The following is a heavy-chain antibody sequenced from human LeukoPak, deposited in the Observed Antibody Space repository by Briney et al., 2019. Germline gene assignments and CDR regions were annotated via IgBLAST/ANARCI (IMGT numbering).Heavy chain of an antibody. J-gene: IGHJ4*02. CDR2: IIPILGIA. CDR1: GGTFSSYA. Sequence: SVKVSCKASGGTFSSYAISWVRQAPGQGLEGMGRIIPILGIANYAQKFQGRVTITADKSTSTAYMELSSLRSEDTAVYYCARVPTSKLLWFGEIDYWGQGTLVTVSS. V-gene: IGHV1-69*04. CDR3: ARVPTSKLLWFGEIDY. D-gene: IGHD3-10*01.